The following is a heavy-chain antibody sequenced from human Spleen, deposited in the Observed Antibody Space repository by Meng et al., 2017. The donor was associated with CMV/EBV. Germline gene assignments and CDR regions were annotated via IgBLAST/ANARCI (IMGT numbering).Heavy chain of an antibody. J-gene: IGHJ4*02. D-gene: IGHD6-19*01. CDR2: INPNTGGT. CDR1: GYTFHGYY. Sequence: KASGYTFHGYYMQWVRQAPGQGLGWMGWINPNTGGTNYAQKFRDRVAMTRDTSISTAYMELRSLRSDDTAVYYCARVLYSSGWNHFDDWGQGTLVTVSS. V-gene: IGHV1-2*02. CDR3: ARVLYSSGWNHFDD.